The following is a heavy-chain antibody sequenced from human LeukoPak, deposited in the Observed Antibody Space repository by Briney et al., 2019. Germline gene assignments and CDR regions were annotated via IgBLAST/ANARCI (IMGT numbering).Heavy chain of an antibody. Sequence: GGSLRLSCAASGFTFSSYWMNWLRQAPGGGLEWVANVKQDGSEKYYVDSVKGRFTISRDNAKNSLYLQMNSLRAEDTAVYYCAKEGDYPILTHNSWGQGALVTVSS. J-gene: IGHJ4*02. V-gene: IGHV3-7*01. CDR2: VKQDGSEK. CDR1: GFTFSSYW. D-gene: IGHD4-17*01. CDR3: AKEGDYPILTHNS.